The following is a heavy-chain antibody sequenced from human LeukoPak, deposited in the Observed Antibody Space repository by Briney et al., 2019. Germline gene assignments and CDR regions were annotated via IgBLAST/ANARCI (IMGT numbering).Heavy chain of an antibody. CDR3: ARNLVTVTKGFDI. V-gene: IGHV4-59*11. Sequence: SETLSLTCAVSADSFSGHYWTWIRQPPGKGLEWIGYISYIGSTNYNPSLKSRVTISIDTSKNQFSLKLSSVTAADTAVYYCARNLVTVTKGFDIWGQGTLVSVSS. CDR1: ADSFSGHY. J-gene: IGHJ3*02. CDR2: ISYIGST. D-gene: IGHD4-17*01.